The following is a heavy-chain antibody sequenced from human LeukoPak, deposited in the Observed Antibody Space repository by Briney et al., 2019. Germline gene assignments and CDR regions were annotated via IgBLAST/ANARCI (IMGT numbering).Heavy chain of an antibody. CDR2: ISGSGGST. V-gene: IGHV3-23*01. J-gene: IGHJ4*02. D-gene: IGHD3-22*01. Sequence: GGSLRLSCAASGFTFSSYAMSWVRQAPGKGLEWVSAISGSGGSTYYADSVKGRFTISRDNSKNTLYLQMNSLRAEDTAVYYCAKDNYDSSGYYSPTDYWGQGTLVTVSS. CDR1: GFTFSSYA. CDR3: AKDNYDSSGYYSPTDY.